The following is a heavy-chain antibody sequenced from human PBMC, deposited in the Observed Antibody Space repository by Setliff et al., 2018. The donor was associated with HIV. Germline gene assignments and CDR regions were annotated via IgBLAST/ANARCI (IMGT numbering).Heavy chain of an antibody. Sequence: PSETLSLTCAVSGGSISSGGYSWSWIRQPPGKGLEWIGYIYHSGSTYYNPSLMSRVTISLDTPKNQFSLKLNSVIAADTAVYYCARNRVPSSLWGQGTLVTVSS. V-gene: IGHV4-30-2*02. D-gene: IGHD3-10*01. CDR3: ARNRVPSSL. CDR1: GGSISSGGYS. J-gene: IGHJ4*02. CDR2: IYHSGST.